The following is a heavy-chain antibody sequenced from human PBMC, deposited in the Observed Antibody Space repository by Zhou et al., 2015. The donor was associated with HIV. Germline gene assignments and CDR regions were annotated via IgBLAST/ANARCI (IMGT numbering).Heavy chain of an antibody. Sequence: QLVESGGGVFQPGKSVRLSCVASGFGFSSYGMHWVRQFPDKGLEWVADVSDEGVSDYNAAAGEGRFIASRDDSKNTLFLEIKSLRHEDTAVYYCTRDVGFPDYYMDVWGQGTTVTVSS. CDR3: TRDVGFPDYYMDV. J-gene: IGHJ6*03. CDR1: GFGFSSYG. D-gene: IGHD6-25*01. V-gene: IGHV3-30*04. CDR2: VSDEGVSD.